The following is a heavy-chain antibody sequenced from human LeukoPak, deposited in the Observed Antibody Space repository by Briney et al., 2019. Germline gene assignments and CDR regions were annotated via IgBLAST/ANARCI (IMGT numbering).Heavy chain of an antibody. CDR3: ARHLSGDGYTYFDY. D-gene: IGHD5-24*01. CDR1: GGSISSYY. CDR2: IYTSGST. Sequence: SETLSLTCTVSGGSISSYYWSWIRQPPGKGLEWIGYIYTSGSTNYNPSLKSRVTISVDPSKNQFSLKLSSVTAADTAVYYCARHLSGDGYTYFDYWGQGTLVTVSS. V-gene: IGHV4-4*09. J-gene: IGHJ4*02.